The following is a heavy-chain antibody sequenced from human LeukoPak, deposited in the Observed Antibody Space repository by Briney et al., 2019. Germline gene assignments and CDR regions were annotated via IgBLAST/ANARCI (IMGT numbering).Heavy chain of an antibody. Sequence: GGTLRLSCAASRFIFDNYGMTWVRQAPGKGLEWVSGISDDGYSTYYADSVKGRFTISRDNSKNTLYLHMSSLRVEDTAVFYCARVAPPLDDYIRGSFPYYFDYWSQGTPVTVSS. J-gene: IGHJ4*02. V-gene: IGHV3-23*01. CDR1: RFIFDNYG. D-gene: IGHD3-16*01. CDR2: ISDDGYST. CDR3: ARVAPPLDDYIRGSFPYYFDY.